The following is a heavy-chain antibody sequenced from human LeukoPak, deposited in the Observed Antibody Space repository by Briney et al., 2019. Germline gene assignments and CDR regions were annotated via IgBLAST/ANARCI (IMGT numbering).Heavy chain of an antibody. CDR1: GGSISSYY. D-gene: IGHD3-9*01. J-gene: IGHJ5*02. CDR3: ARLYYDILTGSNWFDP. Sequence: SETLSLTCTVSGGSISSYYWSWIRQPPGEGLEWIGYIYYSGSTNYNPSLKSRVTISVDMSKNQFSLKLSSVTAADTAVYYCARLYYDILTGSNWFDPWGQGTLVTVSS. CDR2: IYYSGST. V-gene: IGHV4-59*01.